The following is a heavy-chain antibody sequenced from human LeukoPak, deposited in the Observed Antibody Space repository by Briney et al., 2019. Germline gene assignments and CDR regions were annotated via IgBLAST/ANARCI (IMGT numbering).Heavy chain of an antibody. Sequence: PGGSLRLSCAASGFSVSSNYMSWVRQAPGKGLEWVSAISGSGGSTYYADSVKGRFTISRDNSKNTLYLQMNSLRAEDTAVYYCATTSAEIDYWGQGTLVTVSS. V-gene: IGHV3-23*01. CDR3: ATTSAEIDY. CDR2: ISGSGGST. D-gene: IGHD1-26*01. CDR1: GFSVSSNY. J-gene: IGHJ4*02.